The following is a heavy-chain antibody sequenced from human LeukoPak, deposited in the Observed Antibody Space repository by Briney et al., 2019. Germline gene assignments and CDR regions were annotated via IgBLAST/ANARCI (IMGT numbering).Heavy chain of an antibody. V-gene: IGHV3-7*01. Sequence: GGSLRLSCAASGFTFSSYWMSWVRQAPGKGLEWVANIKQDGSEKYYVDSVKGRFTISRDNSMDTLYLQMNSLRTEDTAVYFCAKCTAASTFYYYYYMDVWGKGTTVTVSS. D-gene: IGHD6-13*01. CDR3: AKCTAASTFYYYYYMDV. J-gene: IGHJ6*03. CDR1: GFTFSSYW. CDR2: IKQDGSEK.